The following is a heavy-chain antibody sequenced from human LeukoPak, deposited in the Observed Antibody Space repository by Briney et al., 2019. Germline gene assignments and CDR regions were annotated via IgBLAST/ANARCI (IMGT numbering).Heavy chain of an antibody. CDR1: GFTSSSYS. Sequence: GGSLRLSCAASGFTSSSYSMNWVRQAPGKGLEWVSSITSTSSYIYYADSLKGRFTISRDNAKNSLYLQMNSLRAEDTAVYYCARDGEGDWENYYYYYMDVWGKGTTVTVSS. J-gene: IGHJ6*03. D-gene: IGHD1-26*01. CDR2: ITSTSSYI. CDR3: ARDGEGDWENYYYYYMDV. V-gene: IGHV3-21*01.